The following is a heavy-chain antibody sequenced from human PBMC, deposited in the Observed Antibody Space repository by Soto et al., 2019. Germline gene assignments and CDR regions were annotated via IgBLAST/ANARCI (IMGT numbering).Heavy chain of an antibody. CDR2: FYWDDDK. D-gene: IGHD4-17*01. CDR1: GFSLSTTGVG. V-gene: IGHV2-5*02. CDR3: AKRRSYGDFHH. Sequence: QITLKESGPTLVKPTQTLTLTCTFSGFSLSTTGVGVGWIRQPPGKALEWLALFYWDDDKHYSPSLKSRLTLTKDPSRNQVVLTMTNMDPVDTATYYCAKRRSYGDFHHWGQGTLVTVSS. J-gene: IGHJ1*01.